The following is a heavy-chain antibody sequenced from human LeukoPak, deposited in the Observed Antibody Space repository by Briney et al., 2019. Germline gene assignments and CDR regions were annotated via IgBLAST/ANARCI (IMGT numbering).Heavy chain of an antibody. V-gene: IGHV4-38-2*02. CDR2: IYHSGST. J-gene: IGHJ6*03. CDR3: ARAALGGPYYDFWRGADYYYMDV. Sequence: SETLSLTCTVSGYSISSGYYWGWIRQPPGKGLEWIGSIYHSGSTYYNPSLKSRVTISVDTSKNQFSLKLSSVTAADTAVYYCARAALGGPYYDFWRGADYYYMDVWGKGTTVTVSS. D-gene: IGHD3-3*01. CDR1: GYSISSGYY.